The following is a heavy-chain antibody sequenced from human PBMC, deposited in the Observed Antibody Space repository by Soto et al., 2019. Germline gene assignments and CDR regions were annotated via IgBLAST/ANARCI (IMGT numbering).Heavy chain of an antibody. V-gene: IGHV3-30*18. CDR2: ISSDGSNK. D-gene: IGHD3-22*01. J-gene: IGHJ4*02. CDR1: GFTFSSYG. CDR3: AKDGVPYDTIDY. Sequence: QVQLVESGGGVVQPGRSLRLSCAASGFTFSSYGMHWVRQAPGKGLEWVAVISSDGSNKYYGDSVKGRFTISRDNSKNTLYLQMNSLRTEDTAVYYCAKDGVPYDTIDYWGQGTLVTVSS.